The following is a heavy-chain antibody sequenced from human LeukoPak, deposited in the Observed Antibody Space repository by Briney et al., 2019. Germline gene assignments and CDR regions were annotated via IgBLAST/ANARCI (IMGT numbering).Heavy chain of an antibody. D-gene: IGHD6-19*01. Sequence: SETLSLTCTVSGSSISSYYWSWIRQPAGKGLEWIGYIYYSGSTNYNPSLKSRVTISVDTSKNQFSLKLSSVTAADTAVYYCARGGKKAVAGKMNDYWGQGTLVTVSS. V-gene: IGHV4-59*01. J-gene: IGHJ4*02. CDR2: IYYSGST. CDR3: ARGGKKAVAGKMNDY. CDR1: GSSISSYY.